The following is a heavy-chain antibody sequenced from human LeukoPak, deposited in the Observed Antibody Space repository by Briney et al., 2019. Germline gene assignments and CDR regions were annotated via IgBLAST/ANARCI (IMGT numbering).Heavy chain of an antibody. J-gene: IGHJ4*02. V-gene: IGHV3-30*18. Sequence: GGSLRLSCAASGFTFTNYNMNWVRQAPGKGLEWVAGMSYDGGHIYYGDSVKGRFTISRDNSKDTVYVEMNSLRPADTAVYYCAKGCSSTSCAIEFDSWGQGTLVTVSS. CDR2: MSYDGGHI. CDR1: GFTFTNYN. CDR3: AKGCSSTSCAIEFDS. D-gene: IGHD2-2*01.